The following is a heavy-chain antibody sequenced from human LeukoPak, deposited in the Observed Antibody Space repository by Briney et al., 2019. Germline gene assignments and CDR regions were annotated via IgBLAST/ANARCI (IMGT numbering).Heavy chain of an antibody. CDR3: ARGRRRAGIAAAGPFSIDP. CDR2: MNPYSGNT. D-gene: IGHD6-13*01. Sequence: ASVKVSCKSSGYTFTSYDINWVRQATGQGLEWMGWMNPYSGNTGYAQKLQGRVTMTRNTSTSTAYMELSSLRSEDTAGYYCARGRRRAGIAAAGPFSIDPWGQGTLVTVSS. J-gene: IGHJ5*01. V-gene: IGHV1-8*01. CDR1: GYTFTSYD.